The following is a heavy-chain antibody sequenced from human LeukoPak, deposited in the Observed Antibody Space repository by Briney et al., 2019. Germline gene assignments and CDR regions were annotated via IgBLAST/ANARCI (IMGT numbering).Heavy chain of an antibody. J-gene: IGHJ4*02. D-gene: IGHD3-10*01. CDR3: AKDRRITMVRGVTPPNFDY. Sequence: GGSLRLSCAASGFTFSSYGMHWVRQAPGKGLEWVAVIWYDGSNKYYADSVKGRFTISRDNSKNTLYLQMNSLRAEDTAVYYCAKDRRITMVRGVTPPNFDYWGQGTLVTVSS. V-gene: IGHV3-30*02. CDR2: IWYDGSNK. CDR1: GFTFSSYG.